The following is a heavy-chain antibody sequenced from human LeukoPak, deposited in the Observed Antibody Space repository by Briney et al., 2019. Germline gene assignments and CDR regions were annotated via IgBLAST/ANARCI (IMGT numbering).Heavy chain of an antibody. V-gene: IGHV4-30-4*07. CDR3: ASSSSSLRYYYYYMDV. J-gene: IGHJ6*03. D-gene: IGHD6-6*01. Sequence: SETLSLTCAVSGGSISSGGYSWSWIRQPPGKGLEWTGYIYYSGSTYYNPSLKSRVTISVDTSKNQFSLKLTSVTAADTAVYYCASSSSSLRYYYYYMDVWGKGTMVTVSS. CDR1: GGSISSGGYS. CDR2: IYYSGST.